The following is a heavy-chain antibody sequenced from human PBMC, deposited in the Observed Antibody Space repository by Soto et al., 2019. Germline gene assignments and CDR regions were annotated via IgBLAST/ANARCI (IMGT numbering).Heavy chain of an antibody. J-gene: IGHJ4*01. CDR3: ARTPDIVVVPAATKATYDY. D-gene: IGHD2-2*01. V-gene: IGHV1-18*03. CDR2: NSAYDGNT. Sequence: ASVKVSCKASGYTFTSYGMKWVGQSPGRGLEWMGWNSAYDGNTMYAQTLQGRVTMTTDKSKSTAYLEPRSLRSDDMAVYYCARTPDIVVVPAATKATYDYWG. CDR1: GYTFTSYG.